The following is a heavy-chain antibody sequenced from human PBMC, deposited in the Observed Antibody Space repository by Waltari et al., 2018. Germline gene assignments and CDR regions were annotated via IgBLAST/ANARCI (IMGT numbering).Heavy chain of an antibody. CDR1: GGSVSSGSYY. Sequence: QVQLQESGPGLVKPSETLSLTCTVSGGSVSSGSYYWSWIRQPPGKGLEWIGYIYYSGSTNYNPSLKSRVTISVDTSKNQFSRKLSSVTAADTAVYYCARDLMVRAESYGMDVWGQGTTVTVSS. CDR3: ARDLMVRAESYGMDV. CDR2: IYYSGST. D-gene: IGHD3-10*01. V-gene: IGHV4-61*01. J-gene: IGHJ6*02.